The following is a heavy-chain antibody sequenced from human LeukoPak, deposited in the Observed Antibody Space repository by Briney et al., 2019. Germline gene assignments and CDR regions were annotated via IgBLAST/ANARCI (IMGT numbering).Heavy chain of an antibody. CDR1: GFTFSSYS. V-gene: IGHV3-48*02. CDR3: AREVVVVATDWFDP. D-gene: IGHD2-15*01. J-gene: IGHJ5*02. Sequence: SGGSLRLPCAASGFTFSSYSMNWVRQAPGKGLEWVSYISSSSSTIYYADSVKGRFTISRDNAKNSLYLQMNSLRDEDTAVYYCAREVVVVATDWFDPWGQGTLVTVSS. CDR2: ISSSSSTI.